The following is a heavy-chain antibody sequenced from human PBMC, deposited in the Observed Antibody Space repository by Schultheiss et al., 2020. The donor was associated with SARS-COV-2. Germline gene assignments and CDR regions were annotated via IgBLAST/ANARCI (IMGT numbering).Heavy chain of an antibody. V-gene: IGHV4-34*01. D-gene: IGHD3-10*01. CDR3: ARQGLLWFGELDAFDI. CDR2: INHSGST. Sequence: SETLSLTCTVSGGSVSDFQWIWIRQPAGKGLEWIGEINHSGSTYYNPSLKSRVTISVDTSKNQFSLKLSSVTAADTAVYYCARQGLLWFGELDAFDIWGQGTMVTVSS. CDR1: GGSVSDFQ. J-gene: IGHJ3*02.